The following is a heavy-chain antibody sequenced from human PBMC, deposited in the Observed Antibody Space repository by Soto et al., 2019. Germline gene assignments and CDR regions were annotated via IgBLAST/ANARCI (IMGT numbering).Heavy chain of an antibody. Sequence: EVQLVESGGGLVQPGESVRLSCAASGFTVSSNYMSWVRQAPGKGLEWVSIIYSGGSTYYADSVKGRFTISRDNSKNTLYLQMNSLRAEDTAVYYCASESIVGATNTFDYWGQGTLVTVSS. D-gene: IGHD1-26*01. V-gene: IGHV3-66*01. CDR2: IYSGGST. CDR1: GFTVSSNY. J-gene: IGHJ4*02. CDR3: ASESIVGATNTFDY.